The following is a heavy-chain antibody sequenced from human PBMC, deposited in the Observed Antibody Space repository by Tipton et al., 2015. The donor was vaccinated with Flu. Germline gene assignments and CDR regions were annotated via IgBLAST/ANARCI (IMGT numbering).Heavy chain of an antibody. V-gene: IGHV4-39*06. CDR2: IHRSGST. J-gene: IGHJ5*02. Sequence: TLSLTCTVSGGSIRTSSDYWGWIRQPPGKGLEWIATIHRSGSTRYNPSLKSRVTISVDTSKNQFALEMRSVTAADMAVYYCARRDFSNYVSDPKNWFDRWGQGILVTVSS. D-gene: IGHD4-11*01. CDR3: ARRDFSNYVSDPKNWFDR. CDR1: GGSIRTSSDY.